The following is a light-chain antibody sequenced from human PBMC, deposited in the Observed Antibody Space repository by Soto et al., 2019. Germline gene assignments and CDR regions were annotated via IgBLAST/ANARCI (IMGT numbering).Light chain of an antibody. J-gene: IGLJ1*01. CDR3: SSYERSGAYV. CDR1: SGDVGGHNA. V-gene: IGLV2-14*03. Sequence: QSALTQPASVSGSPGQSITLSCTGTSGDVGGHNAVSWYQQHPGKAPKLLIYDVYNRPSGASNRFSGSKSGNTSSLTISGLQAEDEADYYCSSYERSGAYVFGTGHKLTVL. CDR2: DVY.